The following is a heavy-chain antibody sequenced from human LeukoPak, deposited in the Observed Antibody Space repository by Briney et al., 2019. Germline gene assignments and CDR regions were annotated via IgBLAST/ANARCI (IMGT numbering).Heavy chain of an antibody. CDR2: IYHSGST. V-gene: IGHV4-30-2*01. J-gene: IGHJ4*02. Sequence: SQTLSLTCAVSGGSISSGGYSWSWIRQPPGKGLEWIGYIYHSGSTYYSPSLKSRVTISVDRSKNQFSLKLSSVTAADTAVYYCARDTPDSSGYWGYYFDYWGQGTLVTVSS. D-gene: IGHD3-22*01. CDR3: ARDTPDSSGYWGYYFDY. CDR1: GGSISSGGYS.